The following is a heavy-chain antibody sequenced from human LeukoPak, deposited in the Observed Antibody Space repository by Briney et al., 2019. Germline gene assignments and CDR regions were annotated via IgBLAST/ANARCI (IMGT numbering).Heavy chain of an antibody. J-gene: IGHJ6*03. V-gene: IGHV3-30*18. D-gene: IGHD3-16*01. CDR3: AKVPGDDYYYYYTDV. Sequence: PGGSLRLSCGDSKFNFSDYGMHWVRQAPGKGLEWLALISYDGRTKFYADFLKGRFTISRDNSKNTLFLQMNSLRAEDTAVYYCAKVPGDDYYYYYTDVWGKGTTVTISS. CDR2: ISYDGRTK. CDR1: KFNFSDYG.